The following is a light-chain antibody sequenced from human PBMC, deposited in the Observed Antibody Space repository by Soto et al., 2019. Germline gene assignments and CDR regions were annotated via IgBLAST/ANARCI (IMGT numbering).Light chain of an antibody. CDR2: DVN. J-gene: IGLJ2*01. CDR3: CSYAGSSTVI. CDR1: RSDVGSYNL. Sequence: QSVLTQPASVSGSPGQSITISCTGSRSDVGSYNLVSWYQHHPGKAPKLMIYDVNKRPSGVSNRFSGSKSGITASLTISGLQPEDEADYYCCSYAGSSTVIFVGGTQLTVL. V-gene: IGLV2-23*02.